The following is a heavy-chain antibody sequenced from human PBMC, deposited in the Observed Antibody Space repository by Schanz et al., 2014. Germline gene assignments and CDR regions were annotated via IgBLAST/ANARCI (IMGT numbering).Heavy chain of an antibody. D-gene: IGHD6-13*01. Sequence: QVQLQESGPGLVKPSETMSLTCTVSAAFISRYYWSWVRQPPGKGLEWIGYVSSTGSAESNPSLKSRVTLSVDTSKNQFSLRLSSVTAADTAVYYCARARSWPDYWGQGTLVTVSS. CDR2: VSSTGSA. CDR3: ARARSWPDY. CDR1: AAFISRYY. J-gene: IGHJ4*02. V-gene: IGHV4-59*12.